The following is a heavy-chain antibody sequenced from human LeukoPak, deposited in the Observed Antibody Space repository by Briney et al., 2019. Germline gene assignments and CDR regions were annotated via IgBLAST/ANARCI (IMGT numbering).Heavy chain of an antibody. Sequence: ASVKVSCKASGGTFSSYAISWVRQAPGQGLEWMGGIIPIFGTANYAQKFQGRVTITADESTSTAYMELSSLRSEDTAVDYCATAPYYYDSSGYYSLPWGQGTLVTVSS. CDR3: ATAPYYYDSSGYYSLP. V-gene: IGHV1-69*13. J-gene: IGHJ5*02. D-gene: IGHD3-22*01. CDR2: IIPIFGTA. CDR1: GGTFSSYA.